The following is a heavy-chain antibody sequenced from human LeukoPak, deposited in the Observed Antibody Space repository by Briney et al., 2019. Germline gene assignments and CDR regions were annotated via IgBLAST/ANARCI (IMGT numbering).Heavy chain of an antibody. D-gene: IGHD2-15*01. V-gene: IGHV3-48*01. CDR2: ISSSSSTI. Sequence: PGGSLRLSCAASGFTFSSYDMYWVRQAPGKGLEWVSYISSSSSTIYYADSVKGRFTISRDNAKNSLYLQMNSLRAEDTAVYYCARTQRCGGSCYDYYYGMDVWGQGTTVTVSS. CDR3: ARTQRCGGSCYDYYYGMDV. J-gene: IGHJ6*02. CDR1: GFTFSSYD.